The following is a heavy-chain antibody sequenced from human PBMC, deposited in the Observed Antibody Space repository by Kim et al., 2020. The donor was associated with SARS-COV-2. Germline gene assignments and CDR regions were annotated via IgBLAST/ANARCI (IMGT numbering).Heavy chain of an antibody. V-gene: IGHV3-30-3*02. Sequence: YYADSVKGRLTISRVNSKNTLYLQMNTLTTEDTAIYYCAKAPTPRYGLDVWGQGTTVTVSS. CDR3: AKAPTPRYGLDV. J-gene: IGHJ6*02.